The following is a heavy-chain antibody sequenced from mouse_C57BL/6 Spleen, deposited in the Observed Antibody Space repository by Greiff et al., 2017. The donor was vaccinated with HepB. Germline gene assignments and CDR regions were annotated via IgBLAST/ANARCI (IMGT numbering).Heavy chain of an antibody. CDR3: ARRITTVVATDWYFDV. Sequence: VMLVESGPELVKPGASVKISCKASGYAFSSSWMNWVKQRPGKGLEWVGRIYPGDGDTNYNGKFKGKATLTADKSSSTAYMQLSSLTSEDSAVYFCARRITTVVATDWYFDVWGTGTTVTVSS. CDR2: IYPGDGDT. CDR1: GYAFSSSW. D-gene: IGHD1-1*01. J-gene: IGHJ1*03. V-gene: IGHV1-82*01.